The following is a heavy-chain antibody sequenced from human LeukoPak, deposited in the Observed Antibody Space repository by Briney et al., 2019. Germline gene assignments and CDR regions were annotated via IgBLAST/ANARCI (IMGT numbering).Heavy chain of an antibody. V-gene: IGHV4-39*01. Sequence: PSETLSLTCTVSGGSISINSVYWGWIRQPPGKRLEWIGSIYYSGSTHYNPSLKSRLNISVDTSKNQFSLKLSSVTVADTALYYCARHPQSMGGYFQHWGQGALVTVSS. D-gene: IGHD2/OR15-2a*01. CDR3: ARHPQSMGGYFQH. J-gene: IGHJ1*01. CDR2: IYYSGST. CDR1: GGSISINSVY.